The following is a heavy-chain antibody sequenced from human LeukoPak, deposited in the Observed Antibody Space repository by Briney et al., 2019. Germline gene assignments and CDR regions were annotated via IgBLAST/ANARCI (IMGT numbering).Heavy chain of an antibody. J-gene: IGHJ6*02. V-gene: IGHV3-7*02. CDR3: ARRGITISGVLVYHYSGLDV. D-gene: IGHD3-3*01. CDR1: GFTFSSHW. Sequence: GGSLRPSCAGSGFTFSSHWMNWVRQAPGKGLEWVASIKDDGSEKHFLDSVNGRFAISRDNAKNSLYLQMSSLRAEDTAVYYCARRGITISGVLVYHYSGLDVWGQGTTVTVSS. CDR2: IKDDGSEK.